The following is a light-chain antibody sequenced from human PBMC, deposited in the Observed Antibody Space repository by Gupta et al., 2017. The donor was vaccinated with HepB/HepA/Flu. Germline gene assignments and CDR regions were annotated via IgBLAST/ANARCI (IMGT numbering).Light chain of an antibody. J-gene: IGLJ2*01. CDR3: QSSDSSSVL. V-gene: IGLV3-25*03. CDR1: AVPKQY. Sequence: SYELTQPPSLVVSPGQTARTTCSGDAVPKQYGYWYQQKPGPAPVLVIVKDRERPSGIPERFSGSTSTTTATLTVRGVQAEDEADYYCQSSDSSSVLFGGGTKVTVL. CDR2: KDR.